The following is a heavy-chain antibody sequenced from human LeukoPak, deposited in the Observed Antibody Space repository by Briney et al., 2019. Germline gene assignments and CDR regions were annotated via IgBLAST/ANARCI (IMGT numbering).Heavy chain of an antibody. CDR3: TRVFYHDSSDY. CDR2: INIDGSSI. CDR1: GFTFSSYW. D-gene: IGHD3-22*01. Sequence: GGSLRLSCAASGFTFSSYWLHWVRQAPGKGLVWVSRINIDGSSISYADSVKGRFTISRDNAKNTLYLQMNSLRAEDTAVYYCTRVFYHDSSDYWGQGSLVTVSS. V-gene: IGHV3-74*01. J-gene: IGHJ4*02.